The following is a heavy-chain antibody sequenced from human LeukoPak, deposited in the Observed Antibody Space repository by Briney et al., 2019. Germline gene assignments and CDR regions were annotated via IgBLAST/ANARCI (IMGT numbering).Heavy chain of an antibody. Sequence: GGSLRLSCAASGLTFSSYEMKWVRQAPGQGLEWVSSISGSGSDIHYADSVKGRFTIYRDNAKNSLYLQMNSLRAEDTAIYYCARDLAYNYNYYYYGLDVWGQGTTVIVSS. V-gene: IGHV3-48*03. D-gene: IGHD5-24*01. CDR2: ISGSGSDI. J-gene: IGHJ6*02. CDR1: GLTFSSYE. CDR3: ARDLAYNYNYYYYGLDV.